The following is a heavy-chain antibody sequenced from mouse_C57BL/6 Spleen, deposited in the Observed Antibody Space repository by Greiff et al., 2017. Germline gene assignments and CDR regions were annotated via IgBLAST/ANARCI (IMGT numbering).Heavy chain of an antibody. CDR1: GFSLSTSGMG. Sequence: QVTLKESGPGILQSSQTLSLTCSFSGFSLSTSGMGVSWIRQPSGKGLEWLAHIYWDDDKRYNPSLKSRLTISKDTSRNQVFLKITSVDTADTATYYCARSDDYDWFAYWGQGTLVTVSA. D-gene: IGHD2-4*01. CDR3: ARSDDYDWFAY. J-gene: IGHJ3*01. CDR2: IYWDDDK. V-gene: IGHV8-12*01.